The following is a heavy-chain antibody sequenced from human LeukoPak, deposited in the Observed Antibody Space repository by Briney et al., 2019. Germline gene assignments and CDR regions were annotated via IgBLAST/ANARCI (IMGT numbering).Heavy chain of an antibody. CDR2: ISGSGGST. Sequence: GGSLRLSCAASGFTFSSYAMSWVRQAPGKGLEWVSAISGSGGSTYYADSVKGRFTISRDNSKNTLYLQMNSLRAEDTAVYYCAKDLPSVVAATPKYFDYWGQGTLVTVSS. D-gene: IGHD2-15*01. V-gene: IGHV3-23*01. CDR1: GFTFSSYA. CDR3: AKDLPSVVAATPKYFDY. J-gene: IGHJ4*02.